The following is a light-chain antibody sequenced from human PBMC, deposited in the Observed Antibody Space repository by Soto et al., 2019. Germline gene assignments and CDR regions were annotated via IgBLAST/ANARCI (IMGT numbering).Light chain of an antibody. V-gene: IGKV3-20*01. Sequence: EIVLTQSPGTLSLSPGERATLSCRASQSGSSSTYLAWYQQKPGQAPRLLIYGASRRATGIPDRFSGSGSETDFTLTISRLEPGDCAVYYCHQYGSSPSYTFGQGSKLESK. J-gene: IGKJ2*01. CDR2: GAS. CDR3: HQYGSSPSYT. CDR1: QSGSSSTY.